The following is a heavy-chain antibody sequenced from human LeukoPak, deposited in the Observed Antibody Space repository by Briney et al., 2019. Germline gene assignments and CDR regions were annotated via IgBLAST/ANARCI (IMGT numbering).Heavy chain of an antibody. CDR1: GFTFSSYA. CDR2: ISGSGGST. J-gene: IGHJ5*02. V-gene: IGHV3-23*01. Sequence: GGSLRLSCAASGFTFSSYAMSWVRQAPGKGLEWVSAISGSGGSTYYADSVKGRFTISRDNSKNTLYLQMNSLRAEDTAVYYCARKRDIVVVPAAIGLANWFDPWGQGTLVTVSS. CDR3: ARKRDIVVVPAAIGLANWFDP. D-gene: IGHD2-2*01.